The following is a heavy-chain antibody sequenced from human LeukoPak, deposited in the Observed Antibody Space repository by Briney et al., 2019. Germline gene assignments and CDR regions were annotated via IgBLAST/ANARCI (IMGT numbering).Heavy chain of an antibody. CDR3: AKDRDRGLDH. D-gene: IGHD3-16*02. V-gene: IGHV3-43*01. CDR2: ITWDGSTT. CDR1: GFTFDDYA. Sequence: GGSLRLSCAAFGFTFDDYAMHWVRQAPGQGLEWVSLITWDGSTTHYADSVKGRFITSRDNSKNSLDLQMNNLRTEDTALYFCAKDRDRGLDHWGRGTLVTVSS. J-gene: IGHJ4*02.